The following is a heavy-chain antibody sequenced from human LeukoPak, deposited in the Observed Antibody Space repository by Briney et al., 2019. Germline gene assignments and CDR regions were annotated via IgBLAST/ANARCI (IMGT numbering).Heavy chain of an antibody. Sequence: SETLSLTCAVYGGSFSGYYWSWIRQPPGKGLEWIGEINHSGSTNYNPSLKNRVTISLDTSKNQFSLKLNSVTAADTAVYYCARSVDTSMVGDYWGQGTLVTVSS. D-gene: IGHD5-18*01. CDR3: ARSVDTSMVGDY. CDR1: GGSFSGYY. J-gene: IGHJ4*02. CDR2: INHSGST. V-gene: IGHV4-34*01.